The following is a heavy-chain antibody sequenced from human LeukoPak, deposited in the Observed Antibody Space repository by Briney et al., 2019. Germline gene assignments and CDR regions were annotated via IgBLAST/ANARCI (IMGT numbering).Heavy chain of an antibody. J-gene: IGHJ3*02. D-gene: IGHD4-23*01. CDR2: INPNSGGT. V-gene: IGHV1-2*02. CDR3: ARIPQTVTRSAFDI. Sequence: GASVKVSCKASGYTFTSYDINWVRQATGQGLEWMGWINPNSGGTNYAQKFQGRVTMTRDTSISTAYMELSRLRSDDTAVYYCARIPQTVTRSAFDIWGQGTMVTVSS. CDR1: GYTFTSYD.